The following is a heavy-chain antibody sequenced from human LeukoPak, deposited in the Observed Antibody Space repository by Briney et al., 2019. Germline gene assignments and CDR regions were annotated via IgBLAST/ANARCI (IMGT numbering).Heavy chain of an antibody. Sequence: SETLSLTCTVSGGSISSSSYYWGWIRQPPGKGLEWIGSIYYSGSTYYNPSLKSRVTISVDTSKNQFSLKLSSVTAADTAVYYCARYYYGSFYFDYWGQGTLVTASS. V-gene: IGHV4-39*01. J-gene: IGHJ4*02. D-gene: IGHD3-10*01. CDR1: GGSISSSSYY. CDR3: ARYYYGSFYFDY. CDR2: IYYSGST.